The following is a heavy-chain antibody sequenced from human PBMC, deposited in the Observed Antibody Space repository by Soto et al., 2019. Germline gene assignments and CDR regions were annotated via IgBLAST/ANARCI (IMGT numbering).Heavy chain of an antibody. CDR1: GYTFTTYD. Sequence: QVQLVQSGAEVKKPGASVKVSCKASGYTFTTYDISWVRQAPGQGLEWMGRISTYNGNTNYPQSLQGRLTMTTDTSTARAYMELRSLRSDDTAVYYCARDPYPVLMVNAPNLYGMDVWGQGTTVTVSS. CDR2: ISTYNGNT. CDR3: ARDPYPVLMVNAPNLYGMDV. J-gene: IGHJ6*02. D-gene: IGHD2-8*01. V-gene: IGHV1-18*01.